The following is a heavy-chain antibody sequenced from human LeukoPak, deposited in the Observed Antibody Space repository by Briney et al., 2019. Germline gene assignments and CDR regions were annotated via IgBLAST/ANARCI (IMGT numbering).Heavy chain of an antibody. V-gene: IGHV4-34*01. J-gene: IGHJ4*02. Sequence: SETLSLTCAVYGGSFSGYCWSWIRQPPGKGLEWIGEINHSGSTNYNPSLKSRVTISVDTSKNQFSLKLSSVTAADTAVYYCARGGPDIVVVTAIQFFDYWGQGTLVTVSS. CDR2: INHSGST. CDR3: ARGGPDIVVVTAIQFFDY. CDR1: GGSFSGYC. D-gene: IGHD2-21*02.